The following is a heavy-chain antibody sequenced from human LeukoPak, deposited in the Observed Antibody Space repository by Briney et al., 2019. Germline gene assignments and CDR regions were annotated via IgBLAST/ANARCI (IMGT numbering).Heavy chain of an antibody. V-gene: IGHV3-30*18. D-gene: IGHD1-1*01. CDR2: ISYDGSNK. Sequence: PGGSLRLSCAASGFTFSNYGMHRVRQAPGKGLEWVAVISYDGSNKYYTDSVKGRFTISRDDSKSTVYLQMNSLSAEDTAIYYCSKGQELDDGVLESWGRGTLVTVSS. CDR1: GFTFSNYG. CDR3: SKGQELDDGVLES. J-gene: IGHJ4*02.